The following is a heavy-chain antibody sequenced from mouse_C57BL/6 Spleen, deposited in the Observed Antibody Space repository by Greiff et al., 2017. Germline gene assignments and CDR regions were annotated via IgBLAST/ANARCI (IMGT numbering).Heavy chain of an antibody. J-gene: IGHJ4*01. D-gene: IGHD1-1*01. CDR2: IWTGGGT. CDR3: ASYGSSPYYYAMDY. CDR1: GFSLTSYA. V-gene: IGHV2-9-1*01. Sequence: QVQLQQSGPGLVAPSQCLSITCTVSGFSLTSYAISWVRQPPGKGLEWLGVIWTGGGTNYNSALKSRLSISKDNSKSQVFLKMNSLQTDDTARYYCASYGSSPYYYAMDYWGQGTSVTVSS.